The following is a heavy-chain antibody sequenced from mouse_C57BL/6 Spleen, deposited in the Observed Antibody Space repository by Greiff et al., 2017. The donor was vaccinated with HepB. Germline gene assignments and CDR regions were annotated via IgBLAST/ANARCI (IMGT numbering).Heavy chain of an antibody. V-gene: IGHV5-17*01. CDR3: ARESYDYFDY. Sequence: EVKLMESGGGLVKPGGSLKLSCAASGFTFSDYGMHWVRQAPEKGLEWVAYISSGSSTIYYADTVKGRFTISRDNAKNTLFLQMTSLRSEDTAMYYCARESYDYFDYWGQGTTLTVSS. CDR1: GFTFSDYG. CDR2: ISSGSSTI. J-gene: IGHJ2*01. D-gene: IGHD1-1*01.